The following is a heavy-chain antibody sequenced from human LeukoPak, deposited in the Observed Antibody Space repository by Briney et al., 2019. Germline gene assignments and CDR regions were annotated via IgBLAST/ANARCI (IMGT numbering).Heavy chain of an antibody. D-gene: IGHD3-10*02. CDR3: AELGITMIGGV. Sequence: GGSLRLSCAASGFSFSTYWMHWVRQAPGKGLEWVSYISSSGSTIYYADSVKGRFTISRDNAKNSLYLQMNSLRAEDTAVYYCAELGITMIGGVWGKGTTVTISS. CDR1: GFSFSTYW. CDR2: ISSSGSTI. V-gene: IGHV3-48*04. J-gene: IGHJ6*04.